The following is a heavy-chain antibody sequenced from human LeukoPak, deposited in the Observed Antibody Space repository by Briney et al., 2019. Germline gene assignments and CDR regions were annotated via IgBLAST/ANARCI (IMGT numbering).Heavy chain of an antibody. J-gene: IGHJ4*02. CDR2: ISSSSSYI. CDR3: ATGTSWNVVDYFDY. Sequence: GGSLRLSCAASGFTFSSYSMNWVRQAPGKGLEWVSSISSSSSYIYYADLAKGRFTISRDNAKNSLYLQMNSLRAEDTAVYYCATGTSWNVVDYFDYWGQGTLVTVSS. CDR1: GFTFSSYS. D-gene: IGHD1-1*01. V-gene: IGHV3-21*01.